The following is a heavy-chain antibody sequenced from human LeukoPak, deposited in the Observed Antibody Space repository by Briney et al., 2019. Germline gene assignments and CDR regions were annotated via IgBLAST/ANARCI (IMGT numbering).Heavy chain of an antibody. CDR3: ARGTREAAAGIIPPPFDY. V-gene: IGHV3-33*01. J-gene: IGHJ4*02. D-gene: IGHD6-13*01. CDR2: IWYDGSNK. Sequence: QPGRSLRLSCAASGFTFSSYGMHWVRQAPGKGLEWVAVIWYDGSNKYYADSVKGRFTISRDNSKNTLYLQMNSLRAEDTAVYYCARGTREAAAGIIPPPFDYWGRGTLVTVSS. CDR1: GFTFSSYG.